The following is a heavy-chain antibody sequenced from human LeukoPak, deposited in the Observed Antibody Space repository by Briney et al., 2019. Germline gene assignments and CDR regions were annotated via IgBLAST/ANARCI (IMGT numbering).Heavy chain of an antibody. V-gene: IGHV3-21*01. CDR3: APDYGSGSYYSPFVY. D-gene: IGHD3-10*01. Sequence: PGGSLRLSCAASGFTFSSYSMNWVRQAPGKGLEWVSSISSSSSYIYYADSVKGRFTISRDNAKNSLYLQMNSLRAEDTAVYYCAPDYGSGSYYSPFVYWGQGTLVTVSS. J-gene: IGHJ4*02. CDR1: GFTFSSYS. CDR2: ISSSSSYI.